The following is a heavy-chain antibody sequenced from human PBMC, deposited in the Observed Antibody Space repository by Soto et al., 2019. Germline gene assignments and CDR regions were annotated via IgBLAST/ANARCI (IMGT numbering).Heavy chain of an antibody. CDR3: ATEAADYISMEPY. CDR1: GSTCSYAW. CDR2: IRSKTDGGTA. J-gene: IGHJ4*02. Sequence: GGSLRLACAASGSTCSYAWMSWVRQAPGKGLEWVGRIRSKTDGGTADYPAPVKGRFTVSRDDSKNTLYLQMNSLKTDDTAVYYCATEAADYISMEPYWGQGTLVTVSS. V-gene: IGHV3-15*01. D-gene: IGHD3-16*01.